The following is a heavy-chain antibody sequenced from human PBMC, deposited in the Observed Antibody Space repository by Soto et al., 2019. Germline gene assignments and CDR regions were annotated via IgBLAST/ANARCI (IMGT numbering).Heavy chain of an antibody. CDR3: ARGDYYDSSGWFDP. J-gene: IGHJ5*02. CDR2: INPNSGGT. V-gene: IGHV1-2*02. CDR1: GYTFTGYY. D-gene: IGHD3-22*01. Sequence: ASVKVSCKASGYTFTGYYMHWVLEAPGQGLEWMGWINPNSGGTNYAQKFQGRVTMTRDTSISTAYMELSRLRSDDTAVYYCARGDYYDSSGWFDPWGQGTLVTVSS.